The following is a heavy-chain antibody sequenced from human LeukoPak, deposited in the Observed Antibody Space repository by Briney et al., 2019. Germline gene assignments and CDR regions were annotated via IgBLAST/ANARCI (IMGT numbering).Heavy chain of an antibody. CDR1: GFTASSNY. D-gene: IGHD3-10*01. CDR2: ISGSGAST. CDR3: AKRTDGSGTYYSFDF. V-gene: IGHV3-23*01. Sequence: GGSLRLSCAASGFTASSNYMSWVRQAPGKGLEWVSGISGSGASTYYADSVKGRFTISRDNSKNTLYLQMHSLRAEDTAIYYCAKRTDGSGTYYSFDFWGQGTLVTVSS. J-gene: IGHJ4*02.